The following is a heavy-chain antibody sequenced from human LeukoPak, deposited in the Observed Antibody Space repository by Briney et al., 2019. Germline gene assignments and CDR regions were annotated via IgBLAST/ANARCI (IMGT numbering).Heavy chain of an antibody. V-gene: IGHV3-11*04. CDR2: ISRSGSTK. D-gene: IGHD5-18*01. Sequence: PGGSLRLSCAASGFTFSDYNMRWIRQAPGKGLEWVSSISRSGSTKYYADSVRGRFTISRDNAKNSLYLQMNSLRAEDTAVYYCARDGGYSYGKKGCIEKWGQGTLVTVSS. CDR3: ARDGGYSYGKKGCIEK. CDR1: GFTFSDYN. J-gene: IGHJ4*02.